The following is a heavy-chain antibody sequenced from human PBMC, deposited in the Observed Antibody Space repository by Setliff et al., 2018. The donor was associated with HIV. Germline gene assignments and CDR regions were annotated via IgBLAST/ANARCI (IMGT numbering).Heavy chain of an antibody. CDR2: IDHSGST. Sequence: KSSETLSLTCAVYEGSFSGYYWSWIRQPPGKGLEWIGEIDHSGSTNYNPSLKSRVTISVDTSKKQFSLRLSSVTASDTAVYFWARALANWVGRRAFDIWGQGTMVTVSS. CDR1: EGSFSGYY. V-gene: IGHV4-34*01. J-gene: IGHJ3*02. CDR3: ARALANWVGRRAFDI. D-gene: IGHD1-1*01.